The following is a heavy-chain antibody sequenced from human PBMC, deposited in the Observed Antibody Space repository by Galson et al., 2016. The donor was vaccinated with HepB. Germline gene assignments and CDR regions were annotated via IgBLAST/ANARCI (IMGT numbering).Heavy chain of an antibody. CDR2: VNPNSRNT. CDR3: ARASHTTYCGGDCYFGGFDI. CDR1: GYTFTNYD. D-gene: IGHD2-21*02. Sequence: SVKVSCKASGYTFTNYDINWVRQAPGQGLEWMGWVNPNSRNTGYAQKFQGRVTMTKDTSISTAYMEVSSLKSEDTAVYYCARASHTTYCGGDCYFGGFDIWGQGTMVTV. J-gene: IGHJ3*02. V-gene: IGHV1-8*01.